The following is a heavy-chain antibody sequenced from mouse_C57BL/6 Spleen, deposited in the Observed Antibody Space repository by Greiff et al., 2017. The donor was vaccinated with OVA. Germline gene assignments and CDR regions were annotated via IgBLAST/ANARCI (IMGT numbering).Heavy chain of an antibody. CDR2: ISYDGSN. D-gene: IGHD1-1*01. CDR3: ARVNYYGSSPYAMDY. Sequence: EVQLVESGPGLVKPSQSLSLTCSVTGYSITSGYYWNWIRQFPGNKLEWMGYISYDGSNNYNPSLKNRISITRDTSKNQFFLKLNSVTTEDTATYYCARVNYYGSSPYAMDYWGQGTSVTVSS. V-gene: IGHV3-6*01. CDR1: GYSITSGYY. J-gene: IGHJ4*01.